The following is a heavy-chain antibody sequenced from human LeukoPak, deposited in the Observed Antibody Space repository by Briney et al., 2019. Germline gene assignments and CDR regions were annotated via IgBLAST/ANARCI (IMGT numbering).Heavy chain of an antibody. V-gene: IGHV3-74*03. Sequence: GGSLRLSCAASGFTFSSYWMHWVRQAPGKGLVWVSRINSDGSSITCADSVKGRFTISRDNAKNTLYLQMNSLRVEDTAVYYCAREGRVSGYDFDCWGQGTLVTVSS. J-gene: IGHJ4*02. CDR1: GFTFSSYW. D-gene: IGHD5-12*01. CDR3: AREGRVSGYDFDC. CDR2: INSDGSSI.